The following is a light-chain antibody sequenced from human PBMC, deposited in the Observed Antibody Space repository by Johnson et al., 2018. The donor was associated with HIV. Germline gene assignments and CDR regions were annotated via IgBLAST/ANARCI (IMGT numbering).Light chain of an antibody. V-gene: IGLV1-51*02. J-gene: IGLJ1*01. CDR1: SSNIGNNY. CDR2: ENT. Sequence: QSVLTQPPSVSAAPGQKVTISCSGSSSNIGNNYVSWYQQLPGTAPKLLIYENTKRPSGIPDRFSGSKSGTSATLGITGLQTGDEAAYYCVTWDSSLSAYVLGTATTVPVL. CDR3: VTWDSSLSAYV.